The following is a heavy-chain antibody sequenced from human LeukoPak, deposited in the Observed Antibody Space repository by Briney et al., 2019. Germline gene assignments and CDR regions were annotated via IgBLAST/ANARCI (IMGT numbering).Heavy chain of an antibody. CDR2: ISAYNGNT. CDR1: GYTFTSYG. D-gene: IGHD2-2*01. Sequence: ASVKVSCKASGYTFTSYGISWVRQAPGQGLEWMGWISAYNGNTNYAQKLQGRVTMTTDTSTSTAYMELRSLRSVDTAVYYCAISTLFSAAMNFDYWGQGTLVTVSS. J-gene: IGHJ4*02. CDR3: AISTLFSAAMNFDY. V-gene: IGHV1-18*04.